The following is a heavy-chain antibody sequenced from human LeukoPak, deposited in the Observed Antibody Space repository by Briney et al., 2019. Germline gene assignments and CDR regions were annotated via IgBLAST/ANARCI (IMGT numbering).Heavy chain of an antibody. CDR3: ARDNKLGDAGLDY. V-gene: IGHV4-30-2*01. D-gene: IGHD1-26*01. J-gene: IGHJ4*02. CDR1: GGSISSGGYY. Sequence: SETLSLTCTVSGGSISSGGYYWSWIRQHPGKGLEWIGYIYHSGSTYYNPSLKSRVTISVDRSKNQFSLKLSSVTAADTAVYYCARDNKLGDAGLDYWGQGTLVTVSS. CDR2: IYHSGST.